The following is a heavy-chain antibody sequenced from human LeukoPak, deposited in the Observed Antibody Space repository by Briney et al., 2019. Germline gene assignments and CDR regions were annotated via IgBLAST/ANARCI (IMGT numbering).Heavy chain of an antibody. CDR2: IYYSGST. V-gene: IGHV4-39*01. D-gene: IGHD2-15*01. CDR3: ARQDVVVVAATPDVFDY. J-gene: IGHJ4*02. CDR1: GGSISSSSYY. Sequence: PSETLSLTCTVSGGSISSSSYYWGWIRQPPGKGLEWIGSIYYSGSTYYNPSLKSRVTISVDTSKNQFSLKLSSVTAADTAAYYCARQDVVVVAATPDVFDYWGQGTLVTVSS.